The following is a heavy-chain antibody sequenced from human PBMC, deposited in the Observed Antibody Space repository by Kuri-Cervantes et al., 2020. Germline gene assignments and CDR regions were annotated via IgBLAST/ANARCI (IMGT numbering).Heavy chain of an antibody. CDR3: ARDLTTVTTGYYYYGMDV. CDR2: IYTSGST. V-gene: IGHV4-61*02. J-gene: IGHJ6*02. CDR1: GGSISSGSYY. D-gene: IGHD4-11*01. Sequence: SCTVSGGSISSGSYYWSWIRQPAGKGLEWIGRIYTSGSTNYNPSLKSRVTMSVDTSKNQFSLKLSPVTAADTAVYYRARDLTTVTTGYYYYGMDVWGQGTTVTVSS.